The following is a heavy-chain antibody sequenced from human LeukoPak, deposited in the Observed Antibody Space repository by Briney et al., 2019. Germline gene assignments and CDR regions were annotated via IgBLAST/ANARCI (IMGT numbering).Heavy chain of an antibody. J-gene: IGHJ2*01. V-gene: IGHV3-23*01. CDR1: GFTFNTLA. CDR3: ARDLGSGRYWYFDL. D-gene: IGHD1-26*01. CDR2: ITDSGYNT. Sequence: GGSLRLSCAASGFTFNTLAMGWVRQAPGKGLEWVSCITDSGYNTYYADSVKGRFTISRDNSRNTLYLQMHSLRAEDTAVYYCARDLGSGRYWYFDLWGRGTLVTVSS.